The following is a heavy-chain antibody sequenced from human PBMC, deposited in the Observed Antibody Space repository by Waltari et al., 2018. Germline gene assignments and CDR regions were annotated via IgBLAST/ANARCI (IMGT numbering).Heavy chain of an antibody. J-gene: IGHJ5*02. V-gene: IGHV1-69*12. CDR2: FKPVVGAA. Sequence: QVQLVQSGAEVKKPGSSVKVSCKASGGTFSSYAISWGRQAPGKGVEWRGGFKPVVGAANYAQKFQGRVTITADESTSTAYMELSSLRSEDTAVYYCARELEGIWFDHWGQGTLVTVSS. CDR1: GGTFSSYA. D-gene: IGHD1-1*01. CDR3: ARELEGIWFDH.